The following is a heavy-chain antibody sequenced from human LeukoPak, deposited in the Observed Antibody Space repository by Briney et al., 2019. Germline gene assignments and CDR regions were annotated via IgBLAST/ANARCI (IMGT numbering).Heavy chain of an antibody. D-gene: IGHD5-18*01. CDR1: GFTFSSYG. J-gene: IGHJ4*02. Sequence: GRSLRLSCAASGFTFSSYGMHWVRQASGKGLEWVADIWYDGSNKYYADSVKGRFTISRDNAKNSLYLQMNSLRAEDTAVYYCARDLTTSMAYYFDCWGQGTLVTVSS. CDR3: ARDLTTSMAYYFDC. CDR2: IWYDGSNK. V-gene: IGHV3-33*01.